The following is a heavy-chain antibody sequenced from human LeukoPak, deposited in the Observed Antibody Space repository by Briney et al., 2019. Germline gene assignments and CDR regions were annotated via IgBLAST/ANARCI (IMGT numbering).Heavy chain of an antibody. V-gene: IGHV1-18*04. D-gene: IGHD6-6*01. CDR2: ISAYNGNT. CDR3: ARHAARRALYYYYGMDV. J-gene: IGHJ6*04. CDR1: GYTFTSYG. Sequence: ASVKVSCTASGYTFTSYGISWVRQAPGQGLEWMGWISAYNGNTNYAQKLQGRVTMTIDTSTSTAYVELRSLRSDDTAVYYCARHAARRALYYYYGMDVWGKGTTVTVSS.